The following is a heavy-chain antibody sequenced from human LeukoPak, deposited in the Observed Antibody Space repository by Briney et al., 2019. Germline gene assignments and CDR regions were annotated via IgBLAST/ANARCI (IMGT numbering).Heavy chain of an antibody. CDR2: ISPSGDTT. J-gene: IGHJ4*02. CDR1: GYIFTNHF. V-gene: IGHV1-46*01. Sequence: ASVKISCKAPGYIFTNHFVHWVRQAPGQGLQWMGIISPSGDTTTYAQKFVGRVTLTRDTSTSTVYLDLRSLESEETALYYCVRAGDQYFDVWGQGIQVTVSS. D-gene: IGHD7-27*01. CDR3: VRAGDQYFDV.